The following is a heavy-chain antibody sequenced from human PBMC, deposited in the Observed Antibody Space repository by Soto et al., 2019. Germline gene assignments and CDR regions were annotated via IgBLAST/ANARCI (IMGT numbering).Heavy chain of an antibody. CDR3: ARGYASGIYYD. V-gene: IGHV3-48*02. Sequence: EVQLVESGGGLVQPGGFLRLSCAASGFSFSSYSLTWVRQAPGKGLECVSYISSTSKNTIYYADSVKGRFTISRDNAQNSLYLQMNSLRDEDTAVYYCARGYASGIYYDWGQGTLVTVSS. D-gene: IGHD3-10*01. CDR1: GFSFSSYS. CDR2: ISSTSKNTI. J-gene: IGHJ4*02.